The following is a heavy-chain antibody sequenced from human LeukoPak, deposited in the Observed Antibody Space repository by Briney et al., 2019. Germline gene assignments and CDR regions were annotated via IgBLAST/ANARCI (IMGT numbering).Heavy chain of an antibody. CDR1: GYTFSDYG. J-gene: IGHJ6*03. D-gene: IGHD1-7*01. CDR2: ISGHNGHT. CDR3: ARFPQPGTTSVFYHYMDV. Sequence: ASVKVSCKASGYTFSDYGINWVRQAPGQGLEWMGWISGHNGHTNYAQRFQARVTMTTDTSTSTAYMELRSLRSDDTAVYFCARFPQPGTTSVFYHYMDVWGKGTTDTVSS. V-gene: IGHV1-18*04.